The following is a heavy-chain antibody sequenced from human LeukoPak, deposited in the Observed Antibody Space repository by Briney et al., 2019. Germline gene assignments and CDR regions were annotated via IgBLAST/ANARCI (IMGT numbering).Heavy chain of an antibody. CDR3: ARPAVDCSGSSCYSSRPHYFDY. V-gene: IGHV5-51*01. D-gene: IGHD2-15*01. J-gene: IGHJ4*02. Sequence: GESLKISSKGSGYSFTSYWIGWVRQMPGKGLEWMGIIYPGDSDTRYSPSFQGQVTISADKSISTAYLQWSSLKASDTAMYYCARPAVDCSGSSCYSSRPHYFDYWGQGTLVTVSS. CDR1: GYSFTSYW. CDR2: IYPGDSDT.